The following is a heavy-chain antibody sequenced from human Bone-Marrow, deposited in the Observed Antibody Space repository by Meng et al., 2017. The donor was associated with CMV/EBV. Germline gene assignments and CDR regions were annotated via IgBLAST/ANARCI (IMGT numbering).Heavy chain of an antibody. CDR2: IYWNDDK. CDR3: ARLCITMVRGWGFGFAP. D-gene: IGHD3-10*01. V-gene: IGHV2-5*01. J-gene: IGHJ5*02. CDR1: GFSLSTSGVG. Sequence: SGPTLVKPTQTLTLTCTFSGFSLSTSGVGVGWIRQPPGKALEWLALIYWNDDKRYSPSLKSRLTITKDTSKNQVVLTMTNMDPVDTATYYCARLCITMVRGWGFGFAPWGQGPRVTCSS.